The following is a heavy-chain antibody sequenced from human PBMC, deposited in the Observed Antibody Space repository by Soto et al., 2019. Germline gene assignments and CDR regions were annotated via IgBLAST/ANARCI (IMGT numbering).Heavy chain of an antibody. Sequence: ASVKVSCKASGGTFSSYAISWVRQAPGQGLEWMGGIIPIFGTANYAQKFQGRVTITADESTSTAYMELSSLRSEDTAVYYCARDPGAAHLGAFDIWGQGTMVTVSS. V-gene: IGHV1-69*13. J-gene: IGHJ3*02. D-gene: IGHD1-26*01. CDR2: IIPIFGTA. CDR3: ARDPGAAHLGAFDI. CDR1: GGTFSSYA.